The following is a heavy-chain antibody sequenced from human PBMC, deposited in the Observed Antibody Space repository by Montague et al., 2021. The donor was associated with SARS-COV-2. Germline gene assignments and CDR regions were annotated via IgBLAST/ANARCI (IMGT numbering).Heavy chain of an antibody. D-gene: IGHD6-13*01. CDR1: GGSISSYY. J-gene: IGHJ6*02. Sequence: ETLSLTCTVSGGSISSYYWSWIRQPPGKGLEWIGYIYYSGSTNYNPSLKSRVTISVDTSKNQFSLKLSSVTAADTAVYYCARAGQQLARYYYYGMDVWGQGATVTVSS. CDR2: IYYSGST. V-gene: IGHV4-59*01. CDR3: ARAGQQLARYYYYGMDV.